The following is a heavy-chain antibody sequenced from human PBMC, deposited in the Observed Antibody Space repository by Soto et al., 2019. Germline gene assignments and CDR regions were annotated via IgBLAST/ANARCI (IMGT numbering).Heavy chain of an antibody. J-gene: IGHJ4*02. V-gene: IGHV3-23*01. CDR1: GFTFSNHL. Sequence: EVQLLESGGGLVQPGGSPTLSCAASGFTFSNHLIHWVRQAPGEGLEWVSGFAGNFVTLLYADSVKGRFTISRDNSKNTSDLQMNNLRAEDTAIYYCVREGRLGVEGFDVWGQGRLVTVSS. D-gene: IGHD1-26*01. CDR2: FAGNFVTL. CDR3: VREGRLGVEGFDV.